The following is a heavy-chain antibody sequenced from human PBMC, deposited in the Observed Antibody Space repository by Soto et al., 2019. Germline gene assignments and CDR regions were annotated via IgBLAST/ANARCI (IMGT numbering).Heavy chain of an antibody. CDR3: ARLPSRHLVDY. V-gene: IGHV4-39*01. J-gene: IGHJ4*02. CDR1: GSSINSSGYY. D-gene: IGHD3-3*02. Sequence: QLQVQESGPGLVKPSETLSLTCTVSGSSINSSGYYWGWIRQPPGKGLEWIGSMFYGVSTYYNPSIKSRVTVSVDTSKSQFALNLRSVTAADTAVYYCARLPSRHLVDYWGQGTLVTVSS. CDR2: MFYGVST.